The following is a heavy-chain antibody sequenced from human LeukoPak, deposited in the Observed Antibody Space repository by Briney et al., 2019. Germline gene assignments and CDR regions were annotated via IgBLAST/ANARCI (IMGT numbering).Heavy chain of an antibody. CDR1: GYTFTGYY. J-gene: IGHJ6*03. V-gene: IGHV1-2*02. D-gene: IGHD4-17*01. CDR3: ARDPKFTTVTTMGGAYYYYYMDV. Sequence: ASVKVSCKASGYTFTGYYMHWVRQAPGQGLEWMGWINPNSGGTNYAQKFQGRVTMTRDTSISTAYMELSRLRSDDTAVYYCARDPKFTTVTTMGGAYYYYYMDVWGKGTTVTISS. CDR2: INPNSGGT.